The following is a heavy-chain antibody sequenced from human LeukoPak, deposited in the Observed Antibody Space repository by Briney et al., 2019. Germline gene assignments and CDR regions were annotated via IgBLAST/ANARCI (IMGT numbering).Heavy chain of an antibody. CDR3: ARDLAYYYGMDV. Sequence: GGSLRLSCAASGFTVSSNYMSWVRQAPGKGLEWVSVIYSGGSTYYADSVKGRFTISRDNAKNSLYLQMNSLRAEDTAVYYCARDLAYYYGMDVWGQGTTVTVSS. V-gene: IGHV3-66*01. CDR1: GFTVSSNY. J-gene: IGHJ6*02. CDR2: IYSGGST.